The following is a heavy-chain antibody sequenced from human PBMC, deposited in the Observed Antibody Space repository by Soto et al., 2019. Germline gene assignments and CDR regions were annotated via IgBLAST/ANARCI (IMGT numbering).Heavy chain of an antibody. Sequence: GGSLRLSCAASGFTFSSYGMHWVRQAPGKGLEWVAVISYDGSNKYYADSVKGRFTISRDNSKNTLYLQMNSLRAEDTAVYYCAKEKWELLQVYAFDIWGQGTMVTVSS. J-gene: IGHJ3*02. CDR2: ISYDGSNK. V-gene: IGHV3-30*18. D-gene: IGHD1-26*01. CDR3: AKEKWELLQVYAFDI. CDR1: GFTFSSYG.